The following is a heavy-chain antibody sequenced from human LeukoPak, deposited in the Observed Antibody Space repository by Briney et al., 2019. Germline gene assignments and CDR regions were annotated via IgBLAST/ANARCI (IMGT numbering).Heavy chain of an antibody. CDR1: GGSISSGSYY. V-gene: IGHV4-61*02. CDR2: IYTSGST. J-gene: IGHJ3*02. Sequence: PSQTLSLTCTVSGGSISSGSYYWSWIRQPAGKGLEWIGRIYTSGSTNYNPSLKSRVTISVDTSKNQLSLKLSSVTAADTAVYYCARGGYGDAFDIWGQGTMVTVSS. D-gene: IGHD5-12*01. CDR3: ARGGYGDAFDI.